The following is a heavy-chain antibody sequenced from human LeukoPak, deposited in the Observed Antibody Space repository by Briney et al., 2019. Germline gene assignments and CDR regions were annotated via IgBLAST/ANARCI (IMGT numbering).Heavy chain of an antibody. Sequence: GASVKVSCRASGYTFADYYVHWVRQALGQGLEWMGWINPKTNGTSFALKFLGRVTMTRDTSISTAYMELTSLRSDDTALYYCARSKRRGDLLDYWGQGILVTVSS. J-gene: IGHJ4*02. CDR3: ARSKRRGDLLDY. CDR1: GYTFADYY. CDR2: INPKTNGT. V-gene: IGHV1-2*02. D-gene: IGHD2-21*02.